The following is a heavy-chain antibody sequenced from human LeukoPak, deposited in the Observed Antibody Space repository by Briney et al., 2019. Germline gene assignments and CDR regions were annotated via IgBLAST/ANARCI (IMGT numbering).Heavy chain of an antibody. D-gene: IGHD6-6*01. CDR3: ARRYEYSSCYFDY. CDR2: ITSSGDII. V-gene: IGHV3-48*04. Sequence: PGGSLRLSCAASGFTLRTYWMSWVRQAPGKGLEWISYITSSGDIIYYADSVKGRFTISRGNAKNSLYLQMNSLRAEDTAVYYCARRYEYSSCYFDYWGQGTLVTVSS. J-gene: IGHJ4*02. CDR1: GFTLRTYW.